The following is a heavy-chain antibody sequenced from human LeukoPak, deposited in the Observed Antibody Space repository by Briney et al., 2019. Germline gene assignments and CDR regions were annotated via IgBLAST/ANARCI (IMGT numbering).Heavy chain of an antibody. Sequence: PGGSLRLSCAASGFTFSSYAVSWVRQAPGKGLEWVSAISGSGGSTYYADSVKSRFTISRDNSENTLYLQMNSLRAEDTAVYYCAKGGGKSIAAAGTLFDYWGQGTLVTVSS. J-gene: IGHJ4*02. CDR3: AKGGGKSIAAAGTLFDY. D-gene: IGHD6-13*01. CDR1: GFTFSSYA. V-gene: IGHV3-23*01. CDR2: ISGSGGST.